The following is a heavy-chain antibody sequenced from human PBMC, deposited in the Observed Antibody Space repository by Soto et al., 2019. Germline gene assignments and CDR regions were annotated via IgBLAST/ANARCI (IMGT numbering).Heavy chain of an antibody. Sequence: LRLSCAASGFTFSDYYMSWIRQAPGKGLEWVSYINDRSSYTNHADSVKGRFSISRDNAKNSLYLHMNSLRAEDTAVYYCATITYYSDSSGYYESWGQGTLVTVSS. CDR1: GFTFSDYY. J-gene: IGHJ4*02. CDR2: INDRSSYT. CDR3: ATITYYSDSSGYYES. D-gene: IGHD3-22*01. V-gene: IGHV3-11*06.